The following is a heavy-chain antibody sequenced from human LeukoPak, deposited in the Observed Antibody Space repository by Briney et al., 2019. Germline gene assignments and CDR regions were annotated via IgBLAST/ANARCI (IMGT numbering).Heavy chain of an antibody. CDR1: GFTFRSYA. CDR2: IGRSGGSP. D-gene: IGHD4-17*01. J-gene: IGHJ4*02. Sequence: GGSLRLSCAASGFTFRSYAMSWVRQAPGKGLEWVSDIGRSGGSPYYADPVKCRFTLSRDNSKNTLYLQMNRLRGEDTAVYYCEKALYGDYPIFDYWGQGNLVTVSS. CDR3: EKALYGDYPIFDY. V-gene: IGHV3-23*01.